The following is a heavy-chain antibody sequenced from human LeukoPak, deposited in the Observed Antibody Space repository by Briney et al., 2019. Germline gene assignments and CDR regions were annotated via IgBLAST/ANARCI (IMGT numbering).Heavy chain of an antibody. J-gene: IGHJ3*02. CDR2: TSYDGSDT. Sequence: GGSLRLSCVASGFTFSRYAMHWVRQAPGKGLQWVTVTSYDGSDTYYADSVKGRFTISRDNAKNSVLLQMNSLGAEDTAVYYCAREQGTHYYDCSGVYARSGYFDIWGQGTMVTVSS. V-gene: IGHV3-33*05. CDR1: GFTFSRYA. CDR3: AREQGTHYYDCSGVYARSGYFDI. D-gene: IGHD3-22*01.